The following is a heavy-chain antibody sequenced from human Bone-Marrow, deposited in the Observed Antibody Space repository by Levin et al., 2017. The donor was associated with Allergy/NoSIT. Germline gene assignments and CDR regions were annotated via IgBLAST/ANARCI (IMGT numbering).Heavy chain of an antibody. CDR1: GGSMKTYY. D-gene: IGHD2-2*01. V-gene: IGHV4-59*08. CDR2: IYYSGST. Sequence: SETLSLTCTVSGGSMKTYYWSWIRQPPGKGLEWMGHIYYSGSTTYNPSLKSRVTISVDTAKNQFSLTLSSVTAADTALYYCARRKTVVPAAIDYFDYWGQGTLVTVSS. CDR3: ARRKTVVPAAIDYFDY. J-gene: IGHJ4*02.